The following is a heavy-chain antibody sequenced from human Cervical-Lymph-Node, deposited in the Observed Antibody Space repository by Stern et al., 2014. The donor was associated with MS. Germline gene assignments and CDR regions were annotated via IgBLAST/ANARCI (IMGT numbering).Heavy chain of an antibody. CDR3: ATHAPGVVPAALDY. CDR1: GFSLSTSGVG. J-gene: IGHJ4*02. V-gene: IGHV2-5*02. Sequence: QVTLKESGPTLANPTQTLTLTCTFSGFSLSTSGVGVGWIRQPPGKALEWLGFIYWDDSKRYSPSLKNRLTITKDTSKNQVVLTMSNMDPVDTATFYCATHAPGVVPAALDYWGQGTLVTVS. CDR2: IYWDDSK. D-gene: IGHD2-2*01.